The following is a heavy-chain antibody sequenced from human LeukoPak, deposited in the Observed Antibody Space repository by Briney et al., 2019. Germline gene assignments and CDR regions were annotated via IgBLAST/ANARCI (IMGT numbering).Heavy chain of an antibody. CDR3: AREWRYGGYVGSDYHYYGMDV. CDR2: IYSGGST. Sequence: PGGSLRLSCAASGFTVSSNYMSWVRQAPRKGLEWVSVIYSGGSTYYADSVKGRFTISRDNSKNTLYLQMNSLRAEDTAVYYCAREWRYGGYVGSDYHYYGMDVWGQGTTVTVSS. D-gene: IGHD5-12*01. CDR1: GFTVSSNY. V-gene: IGHV3-53*01. J-gene: IGHJ6*02.